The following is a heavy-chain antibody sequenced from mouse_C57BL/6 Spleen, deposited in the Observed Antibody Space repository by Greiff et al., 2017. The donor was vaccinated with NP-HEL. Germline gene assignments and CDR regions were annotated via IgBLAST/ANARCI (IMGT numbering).Heavy chain of an antibody. CDR3: ARSGGSTWVDY. CDR2: IYPGDGDT. Sequence: QVQLQQSGAELVKPGASVKISCKASGYAFSSYWMNWVKQRPGKGLEWIGQIYPGDGDTNYNGKFKGKATLTADKSSSTAYMQLSSLTSEESAVYFCARSGGSTWVDYWGQGTTLTVSS. V-gene: IGHV1-80*01. J-gene: IGHJ2*01. CDR1: GYAFSSYW. D-gene: IGHD2-1*01.